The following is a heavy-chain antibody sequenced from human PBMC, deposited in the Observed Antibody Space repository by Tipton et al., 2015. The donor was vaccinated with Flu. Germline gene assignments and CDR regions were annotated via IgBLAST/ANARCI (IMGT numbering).Heavy chain of an antibody. CDR2: ITHSGDT. CDR1: GESFSGYN. J-gene: IGHJ4*02. D-gene: IGHD3-10*02. V-gene: IGHV4-34*01. CDR3: ARLSYYDVDLKNFYFDY. Sequence: LRLSCAVFGESFSGYNWNWIRQAPGKGLEWIGEITHSGDTNYNPSLKSRVIISVDTSKSQFSLMLRSVTAADTAAYYCARLSYYDVDLKNFYFDYWGQGALVTVSS.